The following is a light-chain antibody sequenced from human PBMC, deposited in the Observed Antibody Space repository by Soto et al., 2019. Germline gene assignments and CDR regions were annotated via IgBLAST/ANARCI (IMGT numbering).Light chain of an antibody. V-gene: IGLV1-44*01. Sequence: QSVLTQPPSASGTPGQRVTISCSGSSSNIGSNTVNWYQQLPGTAPKLLIYSNNQRPSGVPDRCSGSKSGTSASLAISGLQSEDEADYYCAAGEDSLKGVVFGGGTKGTAL. J-gene: IGLJ2*01. CDR1: SSNIGSNT. CDR2: SNN. CDR3: AAGEDSLKGVV.